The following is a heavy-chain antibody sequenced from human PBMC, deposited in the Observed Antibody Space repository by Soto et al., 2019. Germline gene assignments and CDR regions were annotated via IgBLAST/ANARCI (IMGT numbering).Heavy chain of an antibody. Sequence: SETLSLTCTVSGGSISSGGYYWSWIRQHPGKGLEWIGYIYYSGSTYYNPSLKSRVTISVDTSKNQFSLKLSSVTAADTAVYYCARGLSSGWYRLYGMDVWGQGTTVTVSS. D-gene: IGHD6-19*01. CDR1: GGSISSGGYY. CDR2: IYYSGST. V-gene: IGHV4-31*03. J-gene: IGHJ6*02. CDR3: ARGLSSGWYRLYGMDV.